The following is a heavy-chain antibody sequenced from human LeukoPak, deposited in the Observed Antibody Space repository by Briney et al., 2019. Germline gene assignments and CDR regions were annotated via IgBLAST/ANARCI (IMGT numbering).Heavy chain of an antibody. CDR2: ISYDGSNK. CDR3: ARSSSRYCSGGSCYSGVLGYFDY. V-gene: IGHV3-30*03. D-gene: IGHD2-15*01. CDR1: GFTFSSYG. J-gene: IGHJ4*02. Sequence: GRSLRLSCAASGFTFSSYGMHWVRQAPGKGLEWGAVISYDGSNKYYADSVKGRFTISRDNSKNTLYLQMNSLRAEDTAVYYCARSSSRYCSGGSCYSGVLGYFDYWGQGTLVTVSS.